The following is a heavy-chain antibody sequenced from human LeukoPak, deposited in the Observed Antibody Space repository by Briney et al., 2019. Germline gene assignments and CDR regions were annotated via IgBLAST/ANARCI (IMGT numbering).Heavy chain of an antibody. CDR1: GITFSIYW. J-gene: IGHJ4*02. V-gene: IGHV3-7*01. CDR2: IKQDGSEK. CDR3: ARENPYSSSSPMWY. D-gene: IGHD6-6*01. Sequence: GGSLRLSCAASGITFSIYWMSWVRQAPGKGLEWVANIKQDGSEKYYVDSVKGRFTISRDNAKNSLYLQMNSLRAEDTAVYYCARENPYSSSSPMWYWGQGTLVTVSS.